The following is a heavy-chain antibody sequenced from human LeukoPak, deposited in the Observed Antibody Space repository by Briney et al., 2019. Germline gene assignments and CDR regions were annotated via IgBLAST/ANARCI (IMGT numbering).Heavy chain of an antibody. Sequence: SETLSLTCTVSGGSISSSSYYWGWIRQPPGKGLEWIGSIYYSGSTYYNPSLKSRVTISVDTSKNQFSLKLSSVTAADTAVYYCARIFEGPSPYFDYWGQGTLVTVSS. D-gene: IGHD3-9*01. V-gene: IGHV4-39*07. CDR3: ARIFEGPSPYFDY. CDR1: GGSISSSSYY. J-gene: IGHJ4*02. CDR2: IYYSGST.